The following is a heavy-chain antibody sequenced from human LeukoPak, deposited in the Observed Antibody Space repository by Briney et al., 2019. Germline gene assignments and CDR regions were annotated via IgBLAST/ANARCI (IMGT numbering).Heavy chain of an antibody. V-gene: IGHV3-7*01. CDR3: VRESSVWVGPGIGRPLDV. J-gene: IGHJ6*04. D-gene: IGHD3-16*01. CDR1: GFTFSDYW. Sequence: GGSLRLSCTVSGFTFSDYWMTWVRQAPGRGLEWVANIKEDGSDKQYVDSVQGRFTISRDNAENSLYLQMNSLRAEDTAVYYCVRESSVWVGPGIGRPLDVWGKGTAVTVSS. CDR2: IKEDGSDK.